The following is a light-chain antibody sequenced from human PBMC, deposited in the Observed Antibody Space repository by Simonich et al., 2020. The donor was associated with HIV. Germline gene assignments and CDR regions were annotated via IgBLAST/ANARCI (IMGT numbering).Light chain of an antibody. CDR2: EDN. CDR3: QSYDSSNQV. CDR1: SGSIASNY. Sequence: NFMLTQPHSVSESPGKTVTISCTRSSGSIASNYVQWYQQRPGSAPTPVIYEDNQRPSGVPDRFSGSIDISSNSASLTISGLKTEDEADYYCQSYDSSNQVFGGGTKLTVL. J-gene: IGLJ3*02. V-gene: IGLV6-57*03.